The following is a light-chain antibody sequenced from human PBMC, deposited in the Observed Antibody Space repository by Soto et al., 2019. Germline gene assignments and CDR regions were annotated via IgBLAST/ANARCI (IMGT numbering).Light chain of an antibody. CDR2: DAS. V-gene: IGKV3-11*01. J-gene: IGKJ4*01. CDR3: QQRSDSPLT. Sequence: DIVVTQSPATLSLSPGERVTLSCRASRSVSNYLAWYQQKPGQAPRLLIYDASKRANGIPARFSGRGSGTDFTLTICSLAPEDFAVYYCQQRSDSPLTFGGGTKLEIK. CDR1: RSVSNY.